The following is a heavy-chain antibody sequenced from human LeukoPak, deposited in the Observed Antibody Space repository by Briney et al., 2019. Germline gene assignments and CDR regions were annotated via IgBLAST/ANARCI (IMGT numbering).Heavy chain of an antibody. D-gene: IGHD2-2*01. CDR1: GYTFTSYG. Sequence: GASVKVSCKASGYTFTSYGISWVRQAPGQGLEWMGWISAYNGNTNYAQKLQGRVTMTTDTSTSTAYMELRSLRSDDTAVYYCARDPRRYCSSTSCYLLGDWFDPWGQGTLVTVSS. J-gene: IGHJ5*02. CDR2: ISAYNGNT. V-gene: IGHV1-18*01. CDR3: ARDPRRYCSSTSCYLLGDWFDP.